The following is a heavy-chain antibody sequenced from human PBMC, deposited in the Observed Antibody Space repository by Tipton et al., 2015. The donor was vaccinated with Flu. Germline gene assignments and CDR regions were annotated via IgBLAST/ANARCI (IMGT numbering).Heavy chain of an antibody. CDR2: ISHSGRT. J-gene: IGHJ4*02. V-gene: IGHV4-38-2*01. CDR1: DYSISSGYY. Sequence: GLVKPSEALSLICAVSDYSISSGYYWGWVRQPPGKGLEWIGCISHSGRTYYNPSLKSRVTISVDTAKNQFSQRLSSVTAADTAVYYCARSQWLGTDYFDYGGQGTLVTVSS. D-gene: IGHD6-19*01. CDR3: ARSQWLGTDYFDY.